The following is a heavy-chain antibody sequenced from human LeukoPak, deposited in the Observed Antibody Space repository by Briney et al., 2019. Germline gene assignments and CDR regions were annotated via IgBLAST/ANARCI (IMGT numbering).Heavy chain of an antibody. CDR2: ISYDGSNK. V-gene: IGHV3-30*04. CDR3: ARDRTGIFDY. D-gene: IGHD1-1*01. Sequence: GGSLRLSCAASGFTFSSYATHWVRQAPGKGLEWVAVISYDGSNKYYADSVKGRFTISRDNSKNTLYLQMYSLRAEDTAVYYCARDRTGIFDYWGQGTLVTVSS. CDR1: GFTFSSYA. J-gene: IGHJ4*02.